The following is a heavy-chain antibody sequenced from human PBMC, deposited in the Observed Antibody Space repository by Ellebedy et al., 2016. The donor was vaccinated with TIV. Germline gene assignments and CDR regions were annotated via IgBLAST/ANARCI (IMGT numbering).Heavy chain of an antibody. Sequence: AASVTVSCKASGYTFTSYHMQWVRQAPGQGLEWMGIINPSGGSTDYAQKFQGRVTMTRDTSTSTVYMELSSLRSEDTAVYYCARDQAEGRSSDYWGQGTLVTVSS. V-gene: IGHV1-46*01. CDR1: GYTFTSYH. CDR2: INPSGGST. J-gene: IGHJ4*02. D-gene: IGHD6-13*01. CDR3: ARDQAEGRSSDY.